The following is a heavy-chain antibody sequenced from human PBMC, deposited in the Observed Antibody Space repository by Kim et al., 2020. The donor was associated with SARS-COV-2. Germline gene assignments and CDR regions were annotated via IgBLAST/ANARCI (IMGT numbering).Heavy chain of an antibody. Sequence: GGSLRLSCAASGFTFSSYGMHWVRQAPGKGLEWVAVISYDGSNKYYADSVKGRFTISRDNSKNTLYLQMNSLRAEDTAVYYCARDGPTGSGWYFDYWGQGTLVTVSS. J-gene: IGHJ4*02. CDR2: ISYDGSNK. D-gene: IGHD6-19*01. CDR1: GFTFSSYG. CDR3: ARDGPTGSGWYFDY. V-gene: IGHV3-33*05.